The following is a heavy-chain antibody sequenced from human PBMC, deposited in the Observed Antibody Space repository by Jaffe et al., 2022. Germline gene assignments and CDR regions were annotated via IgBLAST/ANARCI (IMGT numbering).Heavy chain of an antibody. CDR2: ISWNSGSI. D-gene: IGHD3-10*02. V-gene: IGHV3-9*01. CDR1: GFTFDDYA. Sequence: EVQLVESGGGLVQPGRSLRLSCAASGFTFDDYAMHWVRQAPGKGLEWVSGISWNSGSIGYADSVKGRFTISRDNAKNSLYLQMNSLRAEDTALYYCAKLMLGAFDIWGQGTMVTVSS. CDR3: AKLMLGAFDI. J-gene: IGHJ3*02.